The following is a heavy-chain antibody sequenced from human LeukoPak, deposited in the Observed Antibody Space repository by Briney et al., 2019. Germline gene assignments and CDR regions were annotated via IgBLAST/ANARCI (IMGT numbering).Heavy chain of an antibody. Sequence: SETLSLTCTVSGGSIRSGGYYWSWIRQHPGKGLEWIGYIHYSGTTYYKPSLKSRVIISVDTSKNQFSLELSSVTAGDTAVYFCARAVKRDGYDASYNFDYWGREPWSPSPQ. D-gene: IGHD5-24*01. CDR3: ARAVKRDGYDASYNFDY. J-gene: IGHJ4*02. CDR1: GGSIRSGGYY. V-gene: IGHV4-31*03. CDR2: IHYSGTT.